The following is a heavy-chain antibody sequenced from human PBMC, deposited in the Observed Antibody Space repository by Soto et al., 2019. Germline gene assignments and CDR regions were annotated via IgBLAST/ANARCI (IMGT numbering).Heavy chain of an antibody. V-gene: IGHV1-69*01. J-gene: IGHJ5*02. D-gene: IGHD5-18*01. CDR3: ARTRRLGYIYPRGNWFDP. CDR1: GGTFSSYA. CDR2: IIPIFGTA. Sequence: QVQLVQSGAEVKKPGSSVKVSCKASGGTFSSYAISWVRQAPGQGLEWMGWIIPIFGTANYAQKFQGRVTITADESTSTAYMELSSLRSEDTAVYYCARTRRLGYIYPRGNWFDPWGQGTLVTVSS.